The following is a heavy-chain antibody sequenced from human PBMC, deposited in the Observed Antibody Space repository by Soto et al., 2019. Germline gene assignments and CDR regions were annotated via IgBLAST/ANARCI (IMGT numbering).Heavy chain of an antibody. Sequence: PGGSLRLSCAASGFTFSSYGMHWVRQAPGKGLEWVAVISYDGSNKYYADSVKGRFTISRDNSKNTLYLQMNSLRAGDTAVYYCAKVGPVVPAATHYYGMDVWGQGTRVTVSS. V-gene: IGHV3-30*18. J-gene: IGHJ6*02. CDR2: ISYDGSNK. CDR1: GFTFSSYG. CDR3: AKVGPVVPAATHYYGMDV. D-gene: IGHD2-2*01.